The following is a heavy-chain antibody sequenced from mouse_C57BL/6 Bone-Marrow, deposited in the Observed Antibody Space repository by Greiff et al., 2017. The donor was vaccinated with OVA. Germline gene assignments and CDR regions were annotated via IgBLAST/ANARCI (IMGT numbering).Heavy chain of an antibody. CDR2: ISYDGSN. J-gene: IGHJ3*01. CDR3: ARSYSNYVLFAY. V-gene: IGHV3-6*01. D-gene: IGHD2-5*01. CDR1: GYSITSGYY. Sequence: EVQLQESGPGLVKPSQSLSLTCSVTGYSITSGYYWNWIRQLQGNKQEWMGYISYDGSNNYNPSLKNRISITRDTSKNQSCLKLNSVTTEDTATYYCARSYSNYVLFAYWGQGTLVTVSA.